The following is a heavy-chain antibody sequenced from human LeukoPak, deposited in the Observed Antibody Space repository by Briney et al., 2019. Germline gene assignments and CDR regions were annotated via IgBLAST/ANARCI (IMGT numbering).Heavy chain of an antibody. CDR3: ARDLGYGILTGYSNWFDP. Sequence: SETLTLTCAVYGGSFSGYYWSWIRQPPGKGLEWIGEINHSGSTNYNPSLKSRVTISVDTSKNQFSLKLSSVTAADTAVYYCARDLGYGILTGYSNWFDPWGQGTLVTVSS. CDR2: INHSGST. D-gene: IGHD3-9*01. CDR1: GGSFSGYY. V-gene: IGHV4-34*01. J-gene: IGHJ5*02.